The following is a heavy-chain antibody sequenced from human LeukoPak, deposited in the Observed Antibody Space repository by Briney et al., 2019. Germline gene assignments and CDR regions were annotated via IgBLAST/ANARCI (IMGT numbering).Heavy chain of an antibody. CDR2: ISASDGTT. V-gene: IGHV1-18*01. CDR1: GYSFSIYG. Sequence: VQVSCKASGYSFSIYGITWARQAPGQGLEYLGWISASDGTTNYAQKVQDRVTMTTDTSTSTAYLELRSLRSEDTAVYYCARDLWNFYDDSGYNRDFDSWGQGTLVTVSS. J-gene: IGHJ5*01. CDR3: ARDLWNFYDDSGYNRDFDS. D-gene: IGHD3-22*01.